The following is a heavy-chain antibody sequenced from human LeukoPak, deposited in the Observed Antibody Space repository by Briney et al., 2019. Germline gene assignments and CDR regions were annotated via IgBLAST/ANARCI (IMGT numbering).Heavy chain of an antibody. D-gene: IGHD3-16*01. CDR2: IIPIFGTA. Sequence: GSSVKVSCKASGGTFSSYAISGVRQAPGQGLEWMGGIIPIFGTANYAQKFQGRVTITTDESTSTAYMELSSLRSEVTAVYYCARSMGESGYSQFYPFDYWGQGTLVTVSS. CDR1: GGTFSSYA. V-gene: IGHV1-69*05. J-gene: IGHJ4*02. CDR3: ARSMGESGYSQFYPFDY.